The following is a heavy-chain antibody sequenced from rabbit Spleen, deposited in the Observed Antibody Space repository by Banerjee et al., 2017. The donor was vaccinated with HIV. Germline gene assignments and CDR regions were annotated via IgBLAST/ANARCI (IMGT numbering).Heavy chain of an antibody. D-gene: IGHD4-1*01. CDR1: GFSFSSNYY. V-gene: IGHV1S45*01. Sequence: QEQLEESGGDLVKPGASLTLTCTASGFSFSSNYYICWVRQAPGKGLEWIACIDAGSSGSPYYANWAKGRFTFSRTSSTTVTLQMTSLTAADTATYFCARDLTDIIGWNFGWWGPGTLVTVS. J-gene: IGHJ4*01. CDR3: ARDLTDIIGWNFGW. CDR2: IDAGSSGSP.